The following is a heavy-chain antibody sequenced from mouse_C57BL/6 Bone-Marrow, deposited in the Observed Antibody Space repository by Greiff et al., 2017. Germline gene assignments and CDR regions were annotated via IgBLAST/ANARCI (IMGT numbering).Heavy chain of an antibody. CDR3: AAITTVVEGGYFDV. Sequence: SGAELVKPGASVKISCKASGYAFSSYWMNWVKQRPGKGLEWIGQIYPGDGDTNYNGKFKGKATLTADKSSSTAYMQLSSLTSEDSAVYFCAAITTVVEGGYFDVWGTGTTVTVSS. CDR2: IYPGDGDT. CDR1: GYAFSSYW. V-gene: IGHV1-80*01. J-gene: IGHJ1*03. D-gene: IGHD1-1*01.